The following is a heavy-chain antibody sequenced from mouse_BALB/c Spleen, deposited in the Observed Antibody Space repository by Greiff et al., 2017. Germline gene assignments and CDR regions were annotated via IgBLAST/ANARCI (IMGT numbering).Heavy chain of an antibody. Sequence: VKLQESGPGLVAPSQSLSITCTVSGFSLTSYGVHWVRQPPGKGLEWLGVIWAGGSTNYNSALMSRLSISKDNSKSQVFLKMNSLQTDDTAMYYCARDRTTVVYYAMDYWGQGTSVTVSS. CDR3: ARDRTTVVYYAMDY. CDR1: GFSLTSYG. V-gene: IGHV2-9*02. CDR2: IWAGGST. J-gene: IGHJ4*01. D-gene: IGHD1-1*01.